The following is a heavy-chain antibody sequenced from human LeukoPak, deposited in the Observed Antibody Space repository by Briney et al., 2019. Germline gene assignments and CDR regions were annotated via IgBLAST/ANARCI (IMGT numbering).Heavy chain of an antibody. CDR3: ARDYRIFGSGSYYSPDYYYYYYYMDV. CDR1: GGTFSSYA. J-gene: IGHJ6*03. D-gene: IGHD3-10*01. CDR2: IIPIFGTA. V-gene: IGHV1-69*05. Sequence: SVKVSCKASGGTFSSYAISWVRQAPGQGLEWMGGIIPIFGTANYAQKFQGRVTITTDESTSTAYMELSSLRSEDTAVYYCARDYRIFGSGSYYSPDYYYYYYYMDVWGKGTTVTVSS.